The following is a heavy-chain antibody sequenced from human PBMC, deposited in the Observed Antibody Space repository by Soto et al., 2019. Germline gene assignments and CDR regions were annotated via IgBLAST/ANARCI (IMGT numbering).Heavy chain of an antibody. V-gene: IGHV3-66*01. D-gene: IGHD2-15*01. J-gene: IGHJ6*04. CDR2: IQSGGST. Sequence: EVQLVESGGGLVQPGGSLRLSCAASGFSVSTKYMSWVRQAPGKGLEWLSLIQSGGSTYYADSVKGRFTIXRDNXENTXXXXXXXXXXXXXXXXXXXRDDVECXGGSCYGVPMDVWGKGTTVTVSA. CDR1: GFSVSTKY. CDR3: XRDDVECXGGSCYGVPMDV.